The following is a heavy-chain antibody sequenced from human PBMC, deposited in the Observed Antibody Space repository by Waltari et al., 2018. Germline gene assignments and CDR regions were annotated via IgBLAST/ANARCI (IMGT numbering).Heavy chain of an antibody. CDR1: GFTLSSNA. D-gene: IGHD6-19*01. Sequence: EMQLLESGGGLVQPGGSLRLSCAASGFTLSSNALSWVGQAPGKGVEGVSSISGLGGTYYADSVGGRFTISRDSSKNTLFLQMNSLRVEETAVYYCASVAWEQWLVRLWGQGTMVTVSS. CDR3: ASVAWEQWLVRL. J-gene: IGHJ3*01. CDR2: ISGLGGT. V-gene: IGHV3-23*01.